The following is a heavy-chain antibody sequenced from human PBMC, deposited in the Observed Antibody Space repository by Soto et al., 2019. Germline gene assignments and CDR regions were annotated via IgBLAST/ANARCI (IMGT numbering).Heavy chain of an antibody. CDR2: IKQDGSEK. V-gene: IGHV3-7*03. CDR3: TEDQY. Sequence: GVLRLSCAVSTIIWSYCWMGWVVQTQGKGMEWVANIKQDGSEKNYLDSVKGRFTISRDIAKNSLYLQMNSLRVEDTAVYYCTEDQYWGQGTLVTVSS. CDR1: TIIWSYCW. J-gene: IGHJ4*02.